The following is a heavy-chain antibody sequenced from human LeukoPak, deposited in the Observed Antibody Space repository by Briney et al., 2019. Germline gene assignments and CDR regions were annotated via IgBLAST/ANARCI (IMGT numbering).Heavy chain of an antibody. Sequence: PGGSLRLSCAASGFTFSSYGMSWVRQAPGKGLEWVSAISGSGTSPYYADSVKGRFTISRDNSKNTLFLQMNSLRADDTAVYYCAKDPGEFPYFFHYWGQGTLVTVSS. J-gene: IGHJ4*02. D-gene: IGHD2-21*01. CDR1: GFTFSSYG. V-gene: IGHV3-23*01. CDR3: AKDPGEFPYFFHY. CDR2: ISGSGTSP.